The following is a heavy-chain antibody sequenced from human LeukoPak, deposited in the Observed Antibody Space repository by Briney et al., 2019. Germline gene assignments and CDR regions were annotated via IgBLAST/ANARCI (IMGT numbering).Heavy chain of an antibody. J-gene: IGHJ3*02. CDR1: GGSISSSSYY. V-gene: IGHV4-30-2*01. CDR2: IYHSGST. D-gene: IGHD1-26*01. CDR3: ARAGKWELLWAFDI. Sequence: SETLSLTCTVSGGSISSSSYYCSWIRQPPGKGLGWIGYIYHSGSTYYNPSLKSRVPISVDRSKHQFSLKLSSVTAADTAVYYCARAGKWELLWAFDIWGQGTMVTVSS.